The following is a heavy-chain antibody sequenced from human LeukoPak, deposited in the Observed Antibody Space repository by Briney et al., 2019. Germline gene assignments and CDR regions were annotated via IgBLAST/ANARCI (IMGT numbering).Heavy chain of an antibody. D-gene: IGHD1-7*01. CDR3: ARDVVTGTTDWFDP. V-gene: IGHV4-4*07. Sequence: SETLSLTCTVSGGSISGSYWNWVRQPAEKGLEWIGRIYTSGSTNYNPSLKSRVTMSVDTSKNQFSLKLSSVTAADTAVYYCARDVVTGTTDWFDPWGQGTLVTVSS. J-gene: IGHJ5*02. CDR1: GGSISGSY. CDR2: IYTSGST.